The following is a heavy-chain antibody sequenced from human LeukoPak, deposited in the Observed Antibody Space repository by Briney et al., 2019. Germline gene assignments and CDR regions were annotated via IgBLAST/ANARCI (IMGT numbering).Heavy chain of an antibody. CDR2: IYYSGST. CDR3: ASVPQNTIFGVVKTYYYYMDV. V-gene: IGHV4-39*07. D-gene: IGHD3-3*01. CDR1: GGSISSSSYY. J-gene: IGHJ6*03. Sequence: SETLSLTCTVSGGSISSSSYYWGWIRQPPGKGLEWIGSIYYSGSTYYNPSLKSRVTISVGTPKNQFSLKLSSVTAADTAVYYCASVPQNTIFGVVKTYYYYMDVWGKGTTVTVSS.